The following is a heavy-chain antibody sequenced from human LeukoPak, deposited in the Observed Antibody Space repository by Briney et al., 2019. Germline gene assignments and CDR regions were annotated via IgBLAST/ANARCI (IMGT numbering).Heavy chain of an antibody. CDR2: ISWNSGSI. J-gene: IGHJ4*02. Sequence: SGGSLRLSCAASGFRFDDYAMNWVRQAPGKGLEWVSGISWNSGSIGYADSVRGRFTISRDNANNSLYLQMNSLRAEDTAVYYCATMDISSWYGSPGRLDYWGQGTLVTVSS. CDR1: GFRFDDYA. V-gene: IGHV3-9*01. D-gene: IGHD6-13*01. CDR3: ATMDISSWYGSPGRLDY.